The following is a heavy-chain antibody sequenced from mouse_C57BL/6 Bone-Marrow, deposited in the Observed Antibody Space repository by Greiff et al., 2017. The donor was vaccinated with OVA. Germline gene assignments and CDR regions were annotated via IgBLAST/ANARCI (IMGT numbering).Heavy chain of an antibody. D-gene: IGHD2-4*01. Sequence: EVQRVESGGGLVKPGGSLKLSCAASGFTFSSYAMSWVRQTPEKRLEWVATISDGGSYTYYPDNVKGRFTISRDNAKNNLYLQMSHLKSEDTAMYYCARGDYDKDYWGQGTTLTVSS. CDR1: GFTFSSYA. CDR2: ISDGGSYT. J-gene: IGHJ2*01. V-gene: IGHV5-4*01. CDR3: ARGDYDKDY.